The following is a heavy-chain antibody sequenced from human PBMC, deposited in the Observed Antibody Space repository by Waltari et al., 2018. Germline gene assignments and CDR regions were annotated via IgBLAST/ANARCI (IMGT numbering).Heavy chain of an antibody. J-gene: IGHJ4*02. CDR1: GFTFSSYW. Sequence: EVQLVESGGGLVQPGGSLRLSCAASGFTFSSYWRSWVRQAPGRGLEWGGNIKQEGSEKYCFDSVKVRFTISRDNAKNALYQQMNSLGAEDTGVYYCAMLAGPDYWGQGTLFTVSS. D-gene: IGHD3-3*02. CDR2: IKQEGSEK. V-gene: IGHV3-7*01. CDR3: AMLAGPDY.